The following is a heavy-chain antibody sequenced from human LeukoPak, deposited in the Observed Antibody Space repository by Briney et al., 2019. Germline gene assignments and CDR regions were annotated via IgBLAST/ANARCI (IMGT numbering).Heavy chain of an antibody. Sequence: PGRSLRLSCAASGFTFSSYAMHWVRQAPGKGLEWVAVISYDGSNKYYADSVKGRFTISRDNSKNTLYLQMNSLRAEDMAVYYCARSNGSYRYNSLGDYWGQGTLVTVSS. CDR2: ISYDGSNK. J-gene: IGHJ4*02. D-gene: IGHD3-16*02. V-gene: IGHV3-30-3*01. CDR1: GFTFSSYA. CDR3: ARSNGSYRYNSLGDY.